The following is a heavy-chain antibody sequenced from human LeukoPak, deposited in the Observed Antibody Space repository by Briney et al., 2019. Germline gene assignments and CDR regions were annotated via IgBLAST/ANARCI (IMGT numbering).Heavy chain of an antibody. V-gene: IGHV3-23*01. J-gene: IGHJ4*02. CDR1: GFTFSSYA. D-gene: IGHD3-10*01. CDR2: ISGRGDST. Sequence: GGSLRLSCAASGFTFSSYAMSWVRQAPGKGLEWVSGISGRGDSTYYADSVKGRFTISRDNSKNTLYLQMNSLRAEDTAVYYCARDRGSTEFDYWGQGTLVTVSS. CDR3: ARDRGSTEFDY.